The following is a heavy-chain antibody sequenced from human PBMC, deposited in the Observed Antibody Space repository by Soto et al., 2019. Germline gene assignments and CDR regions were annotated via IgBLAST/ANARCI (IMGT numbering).Heavy chain of an antibody. V-gene: IGHV4-30-2*01. CDR3: ASLYSGYGFGY. CDR2: IYHSGST. CDR1: GGTISSGCYS. D-gene: IGHD5-12*01. Sequence: SQTLSHTCAVSGGTISSGCYSWSWIRQPPGKGLEWIGYIYHSGSTYYNPSLKSRVTISVDRSKNQFSLKLSSVTAADTAVYYGASLYSGYGFGYWGQGTLVTVSS. J-gene: IGHJ4*02.